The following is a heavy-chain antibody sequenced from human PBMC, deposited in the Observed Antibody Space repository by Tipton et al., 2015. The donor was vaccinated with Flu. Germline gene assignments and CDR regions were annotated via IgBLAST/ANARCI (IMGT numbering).Heavy chain of an antibody. V-gene: IGHV4-39*07. D-gene: IGHD3-22*01. CDR1: GGYISSSSYY. CDR2: IYYSGNT. Sequence: TLSLTCTVSGGYISSSSYYWGWIRQPQGKGLEWIGSIYYSGNTYYNPSLKSRVTISVDTSKNQFSLKLSSVTAADTAVYYCASDGFITMIVVVTPGAFDIWGQGTMVTVSS. J-gene: IGHJ3*02. CDR3: ASDGFITMIVVVTPGAFDI.